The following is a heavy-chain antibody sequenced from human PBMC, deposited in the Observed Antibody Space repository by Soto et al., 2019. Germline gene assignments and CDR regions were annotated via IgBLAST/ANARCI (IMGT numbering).Heavy chain of an antibody. CDR1: GGSISSGGYY. Sequence: PSETLSLTCTVSGGSISSGGYYWSWIRQHPGKGLEWIGYIYYSGSTYYNPSLKSRVTISVDTSKNQFSLKLSSVTAADTAVYYCARYILTGYYRHYYDYWGQGTLVTVSS. CDR3: ARYILTGYYRHYYDY. V-gene: IGHV4-31*03. CDR2: IYYSGST. D-gene: IGHD3-9*01. J-gene: IGHJ4*02.